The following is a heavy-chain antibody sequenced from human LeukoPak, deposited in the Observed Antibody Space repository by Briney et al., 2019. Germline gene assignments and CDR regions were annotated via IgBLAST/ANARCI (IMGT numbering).Heavy chain of an antibody. CDR1: GGSVSSHY. CDR3: ARMRDWFDP. V-gene: IGHV4-59*02. J-gene: IGHJ5*02. CDR2: IYYSGST. Sequence: SETLSLTCTVSGGSVSSHYWSWIRQPPGKGLEWIGYIYYSGSTNYNPSLKSRVAISVDTSKNQFSLKLGSVTAADTAVYYCARMRDWFDPWGQGTLVTVSS.